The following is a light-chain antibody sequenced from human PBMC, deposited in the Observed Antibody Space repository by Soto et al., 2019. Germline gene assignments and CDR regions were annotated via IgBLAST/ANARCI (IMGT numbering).Light chain of an antibody. Sequence: QSALTQPRSVSGAPGQSVTISCTGTRSDVGGYRFVSWYQQHPDKAPKLMIYDVDKRPSGVPDRFSGSKSGNSASLTSSWLQAEDEADYFCCSDAGVFTWVFGGGTKLTVL. CDR2: DVD. V-gene: IGLV2-11*01. CDR3: CSDAGVFTWV. CDR1: RSDVGGYRF. J-gene: IGLJ3*02.